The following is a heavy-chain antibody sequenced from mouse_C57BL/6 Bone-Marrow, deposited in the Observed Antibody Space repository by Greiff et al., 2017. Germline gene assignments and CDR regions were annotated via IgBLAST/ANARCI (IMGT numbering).Heavy chain of an antibody. J-gene: IGHJ1*03. D-gene: IGHD1-1*01. CDR3: TNNYYGSSYWYFDV. CDR1: GFNIKDDY. V-gene: IGHV14-4*01. CDR2: IDPENGDP. Sequence: VQLQQSGAELVRPGASVKLSCTASGFNIKDDYMHWVKQRPEQGLEWIGWIDPENGDPEYDSKFQGKATITADTSSNTAYMQLSSLTSEDTAVYYCTNNYYGSSYWYFDVWGTGTTVTVAS.